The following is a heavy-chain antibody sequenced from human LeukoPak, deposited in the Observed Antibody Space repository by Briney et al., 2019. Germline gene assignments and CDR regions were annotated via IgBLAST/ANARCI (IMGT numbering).Heavy chain of an antibody. V-gene: IGHV3-21*01. Sequence: GGSLRLSCAASGFTFSSYSMNWVRQAPGKGLEWVSSISSSSSYIYYVDSVKGRFTISRDNAKNSLYLQMNSLRAEDTAVYYCARELYGDHDAFDIWGQGTMVTVSS. CDR2: ISSSSSYI. D-gene: IGHD4-17*01. CDR1: GFTFSSYS. J-gene: IGHJ3*02. CDR3: ARELYGDHDAFDI.